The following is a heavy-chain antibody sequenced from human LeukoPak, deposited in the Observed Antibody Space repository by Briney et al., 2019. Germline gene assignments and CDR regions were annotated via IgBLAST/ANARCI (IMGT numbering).Heavy chain of an antibody. Sequence: GGSLRLSCAASGFTFSNYWMTWVRQAPGKGLEWVSAISGSGGSTYYADSVKGRFTISRDNSKNTLYLQMNSLRAEDTALYYCAKVGYCSGSSCYTDAFDIWGQGTMVTVSS. CDR1: GFTFSNYW. CDR2: ISGSGGST. CDR3: AKVGYCSGSSCYTDAFDI. D-gene: IGHD2-15*01. J-gene: IGHJ3*02. V-gene: IGHV3-23*01.